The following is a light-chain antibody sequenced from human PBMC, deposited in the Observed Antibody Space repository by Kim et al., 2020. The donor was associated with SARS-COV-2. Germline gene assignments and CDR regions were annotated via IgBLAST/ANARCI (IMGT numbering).Light chain of an antibody. V-gene: IGKV3-15*01. CDR1: QPINSN. Sequence: SVTPVERPPLSCRASQPINSNLAWYQQKPGQAPRLLIYGASTRATGIPARFSGSGSGTEFTLTISSLQSEDFAVYYCQQYNNWLYTFGQGTKLEI. CDR2: GAS. CDR3: QQYNNWLYT. J-gene: IGKJ2*01.